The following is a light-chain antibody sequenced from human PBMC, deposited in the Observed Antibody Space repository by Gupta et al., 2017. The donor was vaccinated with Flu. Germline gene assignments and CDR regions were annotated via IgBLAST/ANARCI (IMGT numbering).Light chain of an antibody. CDR1: ERLVYIDGNTY. Sequence: GGMAQAPIFLNVTLGQSASISCTSSERLVYIDGNTYLHWFQQRPGHSPRRLIHKVSNRDSGVPDRFSGSGSGTDFTLKISRVEAEDVGVYYCMHDVKWPWTFGQGTKVEI. CDR2: KVS. CDR3: MHDVKWPWT. J-gene: IGKJ1*01. V-gene: IGKV2-30*01.